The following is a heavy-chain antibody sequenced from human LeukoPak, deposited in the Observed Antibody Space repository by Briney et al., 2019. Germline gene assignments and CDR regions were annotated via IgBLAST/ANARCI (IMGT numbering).Heavy chain of an antibody. V-gene: IGHV1-2*02. J-gene: IGHJ4*02. Sequence: ASVKVSCKSSGYTFTVYYMHWVRQAPGQGLEWMGWINPNSGGTNYAQKFQGRVTMTRDTSISTAYMELSRLSSDDTAVYYCARGAWGGYELRFDYWGQGTLVAVSS. CDR2: INPNSGGT. D-gene: IGHD5-12*01. CDR3: ARGAWGGYELRFDY. CDR1: GYTFTVYY.